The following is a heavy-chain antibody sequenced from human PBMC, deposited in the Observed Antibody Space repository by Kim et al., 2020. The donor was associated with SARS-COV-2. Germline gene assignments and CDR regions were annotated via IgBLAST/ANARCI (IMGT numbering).Heavy chain of an antibody. CDR3: AKCSGYDSSNYYYYYGMDV. CDR2: ISGSGGST. J-gene: IGHJ6*02. D-gene: IGHD5-12*01. Sequence: GGSLRLSCAASGFTFSSYAMSWVRQAPGKGLEWVSAISGSGGSTYYADSVKGRFTISRDNSKNTLYLQMNSLRAEDTAVYYCAKCSGYDSSNYYYYYGMDVWGQGTTVTVSS. CDR1: GFTFSSYA. V-gene: IGHV3-23*01.